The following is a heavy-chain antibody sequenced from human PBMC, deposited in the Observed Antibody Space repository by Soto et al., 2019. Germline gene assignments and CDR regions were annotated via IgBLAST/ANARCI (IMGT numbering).Heavy chain of an antibody. V-gene: IGHV3-23*01. CDR1: GFTFSSYA. J-gene: IGHJ4*02. D-gene: IGHD6-19*01. Sequence: GGSLRLSCAASGFTFSSYAMSWVRQAPGKGLEWVSAISGSGGSTYYADSVKGRFTISRDNSKNTLYLQMNSLRAEDTAVYYCAKQEQWLVRGNNIDYWGQGTLVTVSS. CDR2: ISGSGGST. CDR3: AKQEQWLVRGNNIDY.